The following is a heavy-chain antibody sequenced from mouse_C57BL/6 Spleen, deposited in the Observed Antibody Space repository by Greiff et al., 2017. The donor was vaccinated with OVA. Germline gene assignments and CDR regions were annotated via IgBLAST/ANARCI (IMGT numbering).Heavy chain of an antibody. J-gene: IGHJ4*01. D-gene: IGHD4-1*01. CDR2: IYPNSGGT. Sequence: QVQLKQPGAELVKPGASVKLSCKASGYTFTSYWMHWVKQRPGRGLEWIGRIYPNSGGTKYNEKFKSKATLTVDKPSSTAYMQLSSLTSEDSAVYYCARRPSNWDDAMDYWGQGTSVTVSS. V-gene: IGHV1-72*01. CDR3: ARRPSNWDDAMDY. CDR1: GYTFTSYW.